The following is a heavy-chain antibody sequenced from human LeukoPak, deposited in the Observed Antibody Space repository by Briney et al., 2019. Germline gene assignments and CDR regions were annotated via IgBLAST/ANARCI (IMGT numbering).Heavy chain of an antibody. CDR1: GGSISSGGYY. J-gene: IGHJ4*02. CDR3: ARSRAVRGVFDY. Sequence: SQTLSLTCTVSGGSISSGGYYWSWIRQPPGKGLEWIGYIYYSGSTNYNPSLKSRVTISVDTSKNQFSLKLSSVTAADTAVYYCARSRAVRGVFDYWGQGTLVTVSS. D-gene: IGHD3-10*01. CDR2: IYYSGST. V-gene: IGHV4-61*08.